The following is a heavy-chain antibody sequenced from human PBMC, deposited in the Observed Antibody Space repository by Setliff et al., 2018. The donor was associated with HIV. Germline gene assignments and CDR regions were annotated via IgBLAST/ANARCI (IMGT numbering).Heavy chain of an antibody. CDR2: IGGSGGST. CDR3: ATDCAVVGGTGSLDS. CDR1: GFTFSNYA. D-gene: IGHD1-26*01. V-gene: IGHV3-23*01. J-gene: IGHJ4*02. Sequence: PGGSLRLSCVASGFTFSNYAMTWVRQAPGKGLEWVSAIGGSGGSTYYADFVKGRFTISRDNSKNTLYLQMNSLRVEDTAVYYCATDCAVVGGTGSLDSWGQGTLVTVSS.